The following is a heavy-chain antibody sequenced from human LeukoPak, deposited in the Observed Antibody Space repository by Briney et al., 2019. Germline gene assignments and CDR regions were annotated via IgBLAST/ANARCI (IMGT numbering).Heavy chain of an antibody. D-gene: IGHD5-12*01. CDR2: MNPNSGNT. CDR3: ARDFGGLSGFSGYEDY. Sequence: ASVKVSCKASGYTFTSYDINWVRQATGQGLEWMGWMNPNSGNTGYAQKFQGRVTMTRDTSISTAYMELNSLSSDDTAVYYCARDFGGLSGFSGYEDYWGQGTLLTVSS. V-gene: IGHV1-8*01. CDR1: GYTFTSYD. J-gene: IGHJ4*02.